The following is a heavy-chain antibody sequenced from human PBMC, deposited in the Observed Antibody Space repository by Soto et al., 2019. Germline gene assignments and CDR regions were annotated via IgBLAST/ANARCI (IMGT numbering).Heavy chain of an antibody. J-gene: IGHJ6*02. CDR2: ISYDGSNK. CDR3: ANSQAELPIYYYYYGMDV. V-gene: IGHV3-30*18. CDR1: GFTFSSYG. Sequence: PGGSLRLSCAASGFTFSSYGMHWVRQAPGKGLEWVAVISYDGSNKYYADSVKGRFTISRDNSKNTLYLQMNSLRAEDTAVYYCANSQAELPIYYYYYGMDVWGQGTTVTVSS. D-gene: IGHD1-26*01.